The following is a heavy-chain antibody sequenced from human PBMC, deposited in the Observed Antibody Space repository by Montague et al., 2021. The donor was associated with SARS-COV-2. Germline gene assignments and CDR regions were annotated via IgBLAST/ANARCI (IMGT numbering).Heavy chain of an antibody. CDR1: GNSLSNSRYF. Sequence: SETLSLTCSVSGNSLSNSRYFWGWIRQPPRKGLEWIGSFYFGGKXLYNSSLESRVTISVDTSKNQFSLQLSSVTAPDTAVYYCARHSGGSEVAGLDYWGQGILVTVSS. D-gene: IGHD6-19*01. V-gene: IGHV4-39*01. J-gene: IGHJ4*02. CDR2: FYFGGKX. CDR3: ARHSGGSEVAGLDY.